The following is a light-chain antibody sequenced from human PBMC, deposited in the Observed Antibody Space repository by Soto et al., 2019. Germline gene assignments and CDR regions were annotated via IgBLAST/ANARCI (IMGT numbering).Light chain of an antibody. J-gene: IGKJ1*01. Sequence: EFVLTQSPATLSSFPGDRVTLSCRASQYINTRLAWYQHRPGQAPRLLIYQTSLRAAGIPARFSASGSGTDFTLTISDVQPEDFALYYCHQRQSWPRTFGQGTKVDI. CDR3: HQRQSWPRT. V-gene: IGKV3-11*01. CDR1: QYINTR. CDR2: QTS.